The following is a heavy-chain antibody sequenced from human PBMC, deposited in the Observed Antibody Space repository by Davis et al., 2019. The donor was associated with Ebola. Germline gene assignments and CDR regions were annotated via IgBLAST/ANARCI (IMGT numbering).Heavy chain of an antibody. V-gene: IGHV4-34*01. CDR1: GGSFSDYN. CDR3: ARRGTTVTTIGIDY. J-gene: IGHJ4*02. CDR2: INHSGST. D-gene: IGHD4-17*01. Sequence: SETLSLTCAVYGGSFSDYNWSWLRQPPGKGLEWIAEINHSGSTNYNPSLKSRVTISVDTSKNQFSLKLSSVTAADTAVYYCARRGTTVTTIGIDYWGQGTLVTVSS.